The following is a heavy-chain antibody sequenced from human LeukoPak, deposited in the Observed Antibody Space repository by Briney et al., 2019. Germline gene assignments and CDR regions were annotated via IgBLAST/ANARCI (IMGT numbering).Heavy chain of an antibody. CDR3: GRYNPTLGDLNWFDP. D-gene: IGHD1-14*01. J-gene: IGHJ5*02. Sequence: SETLSLTCTVSGGSISSYYWSWIRQPPGKGLEWIGYIYYSGSTNYNPSLRSRVTISVDTPKNQFSLKLSSVIAADTAVYYCGRYNPTLGDLNWFDPWGQGTLVTVSS. CDR1: GGSISSYY. CDR2: IYYSGST. V-gene: IGHV4-59*01.